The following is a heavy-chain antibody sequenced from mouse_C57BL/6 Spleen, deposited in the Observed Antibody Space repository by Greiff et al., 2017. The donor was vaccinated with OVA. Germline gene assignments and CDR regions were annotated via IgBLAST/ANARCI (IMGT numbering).Heavy chain of an antibody. J-gene: IGHJ1*03. Sequence: EVQLVESGGGLVQPKGSLKLSCAASGFTFNTYAMHWVRQAPGKGLEWVARIRSKSSNYATYYADSVKDRFTISRDDSQSMLYLQMNNLKTEDTAMYYCVRDNYGSSHWYFDVWGTGTTVTVSS. V-gene: IGHV10-3*01. CDR3: VRDNYGSSHWYFDV. CDR2: IRSKSSNYAT. CDR1: GFTFNTYA. D-gene: IGHD1-1*01.